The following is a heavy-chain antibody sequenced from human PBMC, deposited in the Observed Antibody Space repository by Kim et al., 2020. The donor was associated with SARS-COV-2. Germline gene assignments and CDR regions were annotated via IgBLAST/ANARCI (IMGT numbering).Heavy chain of an antibody. Sequence: GESLKISCKGSGYSFSNFWIVWVRQMPGKGLEVMGIVYPGDSDARYTPSFQGQVIISADTSIRTAYLQWSSLKASDTAMYYCTRLTWGAGMVFPKEYREGRQGLDVWGQGTTVTVSS. CDR1: GYSFSNFW. V-gene: IGHV5-51*01. CDR3: TRLTWGAGMVFPKEYREGRQGLDV. D-gene: IGHD2-8*01. J-gene: IGHJ6*02. CDR2: VYPGDSDA.